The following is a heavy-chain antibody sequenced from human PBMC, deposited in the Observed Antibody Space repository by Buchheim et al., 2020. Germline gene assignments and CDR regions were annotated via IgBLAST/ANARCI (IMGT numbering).Heavy chain of an antibody. V-gene: IGHV1-46*01. CDR3: ARGGRQWLVGGWFDP. Sequence: QVQLVQSGAEVKKPGASVKVSCKASGYTFTSYYMHWVRQAPGQGLEWMGIINPSGGSTSYAQKFQGRVTMTRVTSTSTGYMELSSLRAEDTAVYYCARGGRQWLVGGWFDPWGQGTL. J-gene: IGHJ5*02. CDR1: GYTFTSYY. D-gene: IGHD6-19*01. CDR2: INPSGGST.